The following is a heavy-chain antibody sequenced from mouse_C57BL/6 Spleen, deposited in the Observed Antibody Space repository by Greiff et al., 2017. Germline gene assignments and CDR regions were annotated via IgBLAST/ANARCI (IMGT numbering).Heavy chain of an antibody. D-gene: IGHD4-1*01. CDR1: GFTFSDYG. CDR2: ISSGSSTI. Sequence: EVQLVESGGGLVKPGGSLKLSCAASGFTFSDYGMHWVRQAPEKGLEWVAYISSGSSTIYYADTVKGRFTISRDNAKNTLFLQITSLRSEDTAMYYCAILGTYYFDYWGQGTTLTVSS. CDR3: AILGTYYFDY. V-gene: IGHV5-17*01. J-gene: IGHJ2*01.